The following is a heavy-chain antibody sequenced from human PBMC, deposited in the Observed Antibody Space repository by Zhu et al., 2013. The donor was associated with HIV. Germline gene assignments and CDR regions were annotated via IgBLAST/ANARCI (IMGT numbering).Heavy chain of an antibody. Sequence: QVHLVQSGAEVKEPGASVKVSCKTSGYYFMAYYVHWVRQAPGQGFEWVGWINPNSGGTNYAQKFQSRVTMTRDTSISTAYMELSRLKSDDTAVYYCARADRVVIDYWGQGTLVTVSS. J-gene: IGHJ4*02. CDR1: GYYFMAYY. CDR3: ARADRVVIDY. CDR2: INPNSGGT. D-gene: IGHD2-21*01. V-gene: IGHV1-2*02.